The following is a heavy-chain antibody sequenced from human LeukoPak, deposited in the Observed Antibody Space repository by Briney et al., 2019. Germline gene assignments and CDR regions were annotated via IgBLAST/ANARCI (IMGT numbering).Heavy chain of an antibody. CDR3: ARDQTGGGMDV. CDR2: IYYSGST. Sequence: PSETLSLTCTVSGGSISSSSYYWGWIRQPPGKGLEWIGSIYYSGSTYYNPSLKSRVTISVDTSKNQFSLKLSSVTAADTAVYYCARDQTGGGMDVWAKGPRSPSP. V-gene: IGHV4-39*07. CDR1: GGSISSSSYY. D-gene: IGHD3-10*01. J-gene: IGHJ6*02.